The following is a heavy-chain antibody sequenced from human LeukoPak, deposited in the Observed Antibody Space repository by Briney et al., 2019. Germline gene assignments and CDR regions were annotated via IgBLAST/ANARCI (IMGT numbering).Heavy chain of an antibody. D-gene: IGHD3-10*01. J-gene: IGHJ3*02. CDR2: ISSSGSTI. V-gene: IGHV3-48*02. CDR1: GFTFSSYS. Sequence: GGSLRLSCAASGFTFSSYSMNWVRQAPGKGLEWVSYISSSGSTIYYADSVKGRFTISRDNAKNSLYLQMNSLRDEDTAVYYCACLGEYGSGEERAFDIWGQGTMVTVSS. CDR3: ACLGEYGSGEERAFDI.